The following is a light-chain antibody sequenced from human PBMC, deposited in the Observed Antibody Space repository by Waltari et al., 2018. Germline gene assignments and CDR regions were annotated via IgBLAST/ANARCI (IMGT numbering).Light chain of an antibody. J-gene: IGLJ2*01. CDR3: SSYAGSNYVA. CDR2: EVT. V-gene: IGLV2-8*01. Sequence: QSALTQPPSASGSPGQSVTIPCTGTNSDIGGYNYVSWYQQRPGKAPKLLIYEVTKRPSGVPDRFSGSKSANTASLTVSGLQAEDEADYYCSSYAGSNYVAFGGGTKLTVL. CDR1: NSDIGGYNY.